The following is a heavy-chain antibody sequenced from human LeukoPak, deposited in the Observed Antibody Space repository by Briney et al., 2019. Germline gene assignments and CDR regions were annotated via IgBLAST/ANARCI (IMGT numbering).Heavy chain of an antibody. D-gene: IGHD4-4*01. CDR2: MNPHSGNT. J-gene: IGHJ5*02. Sequence: ASVKVSCKTSGYTFTSYDINWVRQATGQGLEWMGWMNPHSGNTGYAQKFQGRVTMTRNTSINTAYMELSSLRSEDTAVYYCASSMPKRGYSNSPDDNWFDPWGLGTLVTVSS. CDR3: ASSMPKRGYSNSPDDNWFDP. V-gene: IGHV1-8*01. CDR1: GYTFTSYD.